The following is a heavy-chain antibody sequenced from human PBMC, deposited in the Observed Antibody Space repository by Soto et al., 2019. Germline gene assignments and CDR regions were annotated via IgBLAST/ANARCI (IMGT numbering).Heavy chain of an antibody. CDR3: ARGCFGRSSSTKGLWFDP. V-gene: IGHV3-13*01. J-gene: IGHJ5*02. Sequence: GGSLRLSCAASGFTFSSYDMHWVRQATGKGLEWVSAIGTAGDTYYPGSVKGRFTISRENAKNSLYLQMNSLRAGDTDMYYCARGCFGRSSSTKGLWFDPWGQGTLVTVSS. D-gene: IGHD6-6*01. CDR1: GFTFSSYD. CDR2: IGTAGDT.